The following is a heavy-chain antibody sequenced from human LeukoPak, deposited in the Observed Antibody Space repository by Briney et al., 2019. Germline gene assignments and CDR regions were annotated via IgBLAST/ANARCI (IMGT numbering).Heavy chain of an antibody. CDR1: GGTFSSYA. CDR3: ARVELSGSYFYYYCGMDV. CDR2: IIPIFGTA. D-gene: IGHD3-10*01. Sequence: SVKVSCKASGGTFSSYAISWVRQAPGQGLEWMGGIIPIFGTANYAQKFQGRVTITADESTSTAYMELSSLRSEDTAVYYCARVELSGSYFYYYCGMDVWGKGTTVTVSS. J-gene: IGHJ6*04. V-gene: IGHV1-69*13.